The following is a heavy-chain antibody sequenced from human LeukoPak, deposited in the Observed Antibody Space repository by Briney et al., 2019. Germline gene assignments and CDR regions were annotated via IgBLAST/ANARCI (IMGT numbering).Heavy chain of an antibody. CDR1: GYTFTSYA. CDR3: ARDSEMATVGPGGHFFDY. J-gene: IGHJ4*02. V-gene: IGHV1-8*02. CDR2: MNPNSGNT. Sequence: ASVKVSCKASGYTFTSYAMNWVRQATGQGLEWMGWMNPNSGNTGYAQKFQGRVTMTRNTSISTAYMELSSLRSEDTAVYYCARDSEMATVGPGGHFFDYWGQGTLVTVSS. D-gene: IGHD5-24*01.